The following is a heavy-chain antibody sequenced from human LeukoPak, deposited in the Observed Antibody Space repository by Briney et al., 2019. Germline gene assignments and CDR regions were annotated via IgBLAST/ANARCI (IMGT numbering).Heavy chain of an antibody. Sequence: GGSLRLSCAASGFTFDDYAMHWVRQAPGKGLEWVSGISWNSGSIGYADSVKGRFTISGGNSKNTLYLQMSSLRAEDTAVYYCAKDERNWNYNLASQTYDWGQGTLVTVSS. CDR3: AKDERNWNYNLASQTYD. D-gene: IGHD1-7*01. V-gene: IGHV3-9*01. J-gene: IGHJ4*02. CDR1: GFTFDDYA. CDR2: ISWNSGSI.